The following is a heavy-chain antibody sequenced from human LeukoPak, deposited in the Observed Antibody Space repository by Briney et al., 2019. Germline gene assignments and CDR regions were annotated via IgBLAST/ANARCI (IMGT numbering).Heavy chain of an antibody. D-gene: IGHD1-26*01. J-gene: IGHJ5*02. CDR1: GGSISSGSYY. CDR2: IYTSGST. Sequence: SQTLSLTYTVSGGSISSGSYYWSWLRQPAGKGLEWIGRIYTSGSTNYNPSLKSRVTISVDTSKNQFSLKLSSVTAADTAVYYCARAPLGSPAWFDPWGQGTLVTVSS. CDR3: ARAPLGSPAWFDP. V-gene: IGHV4-61*02.